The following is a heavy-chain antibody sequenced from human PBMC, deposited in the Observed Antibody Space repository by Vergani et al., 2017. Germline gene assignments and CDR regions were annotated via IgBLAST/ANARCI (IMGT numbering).Heavy chain of an antibody. J-gene: IGHJ3*02. CDR1: GGTFSCYA. Sequence: QVQLVQSGAEVKKPGSSVKVSCKASGGTFSCYAISWVRQAPGQGLEWMGGIIPIFGTANYAQKFQGRVTITADESTSTAYMELSSLRSEDTAVYYCARFCSSTSCYLNAFDIWGQGTMVTVSS. CDR2: IIPIFGTA. CDR3: ARFCSSTSCYLNAFDI. V-gene: IGHV1-69*01. D-gene: IGHD2-2*01.